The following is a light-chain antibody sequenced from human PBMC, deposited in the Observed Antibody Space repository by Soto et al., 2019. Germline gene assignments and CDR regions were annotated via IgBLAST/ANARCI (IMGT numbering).Light chain of an antibody. V-gene: IGLV1-44*01. J-gene: IGLJ2*01. CDR1: SPNIGSNT. Sequence: QSVLTQPPSASGTPGQRVTISCSGSSPNIGSNTVNWYQQLPGTAPKLLIYSNNQRPSGVPDRFSGSKSGTSASLAISGLQSEDDADYYCAAWDDSLNGVVFGGGTKVTVL. CDR3: AAWDDSLNGVV. CDR2: SNN.